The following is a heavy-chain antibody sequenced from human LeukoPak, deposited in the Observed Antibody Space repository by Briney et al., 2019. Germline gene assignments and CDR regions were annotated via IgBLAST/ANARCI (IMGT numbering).Heavy chain of an antibody. CDR3: ARDRELGDPKTKYYYDSSGYYFDY. Sequence: PGGSLRLSCAASGFTFSSYWMSWVRQAPGKGLEWVANIKQDGSEKYYVDSVKGRFTISRDNAKNSLYPQMNSLRAEDTAVYYCARDRELGDPKTKYYYDSSGYYFDYWGQGTLVTVSS. CDR1: GFTFSSYW. J-gene: IGHJ4*02. D-gene: IGHD3-22*01. V-gene: IGHV3-7*01. CDR2: IKQDGSEK.